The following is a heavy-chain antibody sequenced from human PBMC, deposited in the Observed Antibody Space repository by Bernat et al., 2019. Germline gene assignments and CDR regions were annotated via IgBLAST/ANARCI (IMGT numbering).Heavy chain of an antibody. CDR3: ARGVLDYYYYYMDV. D-gene: IGHD6-6*01. CDR2: ISSSGSYI. Sequence: EVHLVESGGGLVKPGGSLRLSCAASGFTFNTYGMNWVRQAPGKGLEWVSSISSSGSYIYYADSVKGRFTISRDDAKNSLYLQMNSLRDEDTAVYYCARGVLDYYYYYMDVWGQGTTVTVSS. V-gene: IGHV3-21*01. CDR1: GFTFNTYG. J-gene: IGHJ6*03.